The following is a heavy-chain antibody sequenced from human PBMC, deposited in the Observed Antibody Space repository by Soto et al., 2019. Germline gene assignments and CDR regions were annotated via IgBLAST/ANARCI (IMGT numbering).Heavy chain of an antibody. CDR1: GGTFSSYA. D-gene: IGHD1-26*01. CDR2: IIPIFGTA. CDR3: AKGGWELLPYYFDY. V-gene: IGHV1-69*01. J-gene: IGHJ4*02. Sequence: QVQLVQSGAEVKKPGSSVKVFCKASGGTFSSYAISWVRQAPGQGLEWMGGIIPIFGTANYAQKFQGRVTITADESTSTAYMELSSLRSEDTAVYYCAKGGWELLPYYFDYWGQGTLVTVSS.